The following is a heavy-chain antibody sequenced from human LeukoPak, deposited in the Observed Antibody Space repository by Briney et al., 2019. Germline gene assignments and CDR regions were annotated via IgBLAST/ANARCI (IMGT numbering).Heavy chain of an antibody. J-gene: IGHJ4*02. CDR1: GGTFSSYA. V-gene: IGHV1-69*04. D-gene: IGHD5-12*01. Sequence: WASVKLSCEASGGTFSSYAISWVRQAPGKGLEWMGRIIPILGIANYAQKFQGRVTITADKSTSTAYMELSSLRTEDTAVYYCARGESGYDYSGYWGQGTLVTVSS. CDR2: IIPILGIA. CDR3: ARGESGYDYSGY.